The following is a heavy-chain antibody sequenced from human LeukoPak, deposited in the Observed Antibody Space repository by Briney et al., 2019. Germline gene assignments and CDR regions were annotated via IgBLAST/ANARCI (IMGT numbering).Heavy chain of an antibody. CDR3: AKGPHYYDSSGYSMYDY. J-gene: IGHJ4*02. D-gene: IGHD3-22*01. CDR1: GFTFSSYW. CDR2: ISGSGGST. Sequence: GGSLRLSCAASGFTFSSYWMHWVRQAPGKGLEWVSAISGSGGSTYYADSVKGRFTISRDNSKNTLYLQMNSLRAEDTAVYYCAKGPHYYDSSGYSMYDYWGQGTLVTVSS. V-gene: IGHV3-23*01.